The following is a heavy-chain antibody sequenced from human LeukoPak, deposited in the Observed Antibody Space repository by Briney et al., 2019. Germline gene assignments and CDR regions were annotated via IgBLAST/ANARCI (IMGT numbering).Heavy chain of an antibody. V-gene: IGHV4-34*01. Sequence: SETQSLTCAVYGGSFSGYYWSWIRQPPGKGLEWIGEINHSGSTNYNPSLKSRVTISVDTSKNQFSLKLSSVTAADTAVYYCARGLELRRVRVNWYFDLWGRGTLVTVSS. D-gene: IGHD1-7*01. CDR2: INHSGST. CDR1: GGSFSGYY. CDR3: ARGLELRRVRVNWYFDL. J-gene: IGHJ2*01.